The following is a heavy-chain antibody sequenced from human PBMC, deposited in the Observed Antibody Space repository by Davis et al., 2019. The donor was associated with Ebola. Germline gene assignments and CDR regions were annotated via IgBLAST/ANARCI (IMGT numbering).Heavy chain of an antibody. V-gene: IGHV3-33*01. J-gene: IGHJ4*02. CDR1: GFTFSSYG. Sequence: GESLKISCAASGFTFSSYGMHWVRQAPGKGLEWVAVIWYDGSNKYYADSVKGRFTISRDNSKNTLYLQMNSLRAEDTAVYYCARDLGYSYGIFDYWGQGTLVTVSS. D-gene: IGHD5-18*01. CDR2: IWYDGSNK. CDR3: ARDLGYSYGIFDY.